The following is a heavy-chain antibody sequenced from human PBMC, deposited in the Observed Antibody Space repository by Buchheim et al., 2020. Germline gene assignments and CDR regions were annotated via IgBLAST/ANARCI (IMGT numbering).Heavy chain of an antibody. D-gene: IGHD4-17*01. Sequence: EVQLLESGGGLVLPGGSLRLSCAASGFTLSSYSMSWVRQAPGKGLEWVSGISGSCAHSFYADSVKGRFTISRDNSKNTLYLQMNSLRAEDTAVYYCTKDYGWSYYFAYWGQGTL. CDR2: ISGSCAHS. CDR1: GFTLSSYS. J-gene: IGHJ4*02. CDR3: TKDYGWSYYFAY. V-gene: IGHV3-23*01.